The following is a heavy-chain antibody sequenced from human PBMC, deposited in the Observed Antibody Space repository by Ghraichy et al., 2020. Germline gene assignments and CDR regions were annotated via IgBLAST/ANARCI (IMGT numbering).Heavy chain of an antibody. CDR2: ISGSGGST. CDR3: AKAQYYYDSSGYYIDY. CDR1: GFTFTTYV. Sequence: GESLNISCAASGFTFTTYVMSWVRQAPGRGLEWVSDISGSGGSTHYADSVKGRFTISRDNSKNTLYLQMSSLRAEDTALYYCAKAQYYYDSSGYYIDYWGQGTLVTVSS. D-gene: IGHD3-22*01. J-gene: IGHJ4*02. V-gene: IGHV3-23*01.